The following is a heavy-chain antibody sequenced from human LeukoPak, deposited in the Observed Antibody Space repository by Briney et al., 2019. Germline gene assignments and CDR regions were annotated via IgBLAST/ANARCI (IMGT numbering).Heavy chain of an antibody. J-gene: IGHJ3*02. V-gene: IGHV5-51*01. CDR2: IYPGDSDT. D-gene: IGHD3-10*01. CDR3: ARPDYYGSGSNDAFDI. Sequence: GESLKISCKGSGYSFTNYWIGWVRQMPGKGLEWMGIIYPGDSDTIYSPSFQGQVTISADKSISTAYLQWSSLKASDTAMYYCARPDYYGSGSNDAFDIWGQGTMVTVSS. CDR1: GYSFTNYW.